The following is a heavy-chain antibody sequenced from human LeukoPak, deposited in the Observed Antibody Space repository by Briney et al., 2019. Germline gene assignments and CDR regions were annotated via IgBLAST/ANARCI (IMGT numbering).Heavy chain of an antibody. CDR2: IRGSGADK. CDR1: GFSLSTYS. CDR3: AKISWDGRGTFD. D-gene: IGHD1/OR15-1a*01. J-gene: IGHJ4*02. Sequence: AGGSLRLSCAASGFSLSTYSMSWVRQAPGRGLEWVTSIRGSGADKYYADSVKGRFSISRDNSQDTLSLQMNSLRAEDTAVYYCAKISWDGRGTFDWGRGTLVTVSS. V-gene: IGHV3-23*01.